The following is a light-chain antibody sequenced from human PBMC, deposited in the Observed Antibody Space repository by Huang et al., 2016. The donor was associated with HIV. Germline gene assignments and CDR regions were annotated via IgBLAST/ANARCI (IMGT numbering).Light chain of an antibody. CDR3: QQYSYWPPIT. J-gene: IGKJ5*01. CDR2: DAS. Sequence: EILMTQSPAILSVSPGERATLSCRASQSLSGKLAWYQQKPGQPPRLLIYDASTRATGIPARFSGSGSGTDFILTISSLQSEDFAVYYCQQYSYWPPITFGQGTRLDIK. CDR1: QSLSGK. V-gene: IGKV3-15*01.